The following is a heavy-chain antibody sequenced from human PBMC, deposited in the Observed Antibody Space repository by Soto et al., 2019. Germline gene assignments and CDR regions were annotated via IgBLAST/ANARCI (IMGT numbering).Heavy chain of an antibody. CDR2: IIPIFGTA. D-gene: IGHD3-10*01. Sequence: SVKVSCKASGGTFSSYAISWVRQAPGQGLEWMGGIIPIFGTANYAQKFQGRVTITADESTSTAYMELSSLRSEDTAVYYCASWARGGSGSFDYWGQGTLVTVSS. CDR3: ASWARGGSGSFDY. J-gene: IGHJ4*02. CDR1: GGTFSSYA. V-gene: IGHV1-69*13.